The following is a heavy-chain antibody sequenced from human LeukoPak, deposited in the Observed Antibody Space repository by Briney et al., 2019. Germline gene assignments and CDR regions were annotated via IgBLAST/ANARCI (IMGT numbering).Heavy chain of an antibody. CDR2: INHSGST. J-gene: IGHJ4*02. V-gene: IGHV4-34*01. CDR3: ASNPLLYYGSGSHPDY. D-gene: IGHD3-10*01. Sequence: SETLSLTCAVYGGSFSGYYWSWIRQPPGKGLEWIGEINHSGSTNYNPSLKSRVTISVDTSKNQFSLKLSSVTAADTAVYYCASNPLLYYGSGSHPDYWGQGTLVTVSS. CDR1: GGSFSGYY.